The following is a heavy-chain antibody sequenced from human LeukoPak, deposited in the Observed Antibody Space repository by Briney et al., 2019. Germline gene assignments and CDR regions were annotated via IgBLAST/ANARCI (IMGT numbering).Heavy chain of an antibody. D-gene: IGHD3-3*01. V-gene: IGHV4-34*01. CDR1: GGSFSGCY. CDR3: ARWVSITIFGVVINNWFDP. CDR2: INHSGST. Sequence: PSETLSLTCAVYGGSFSGCYWSWIRQPPGKGLEWIGEINHSGSTNYNPSLKSRVTISVDTSKNQFSLKLSSVTAADTAVYYCARWVSITIFGVVINNWFDPWGQGTLVTVSS. J-gene: IGHJ5*02.